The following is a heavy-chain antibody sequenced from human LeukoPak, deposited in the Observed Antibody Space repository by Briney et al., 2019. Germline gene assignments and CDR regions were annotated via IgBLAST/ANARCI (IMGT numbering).Heavy chain of an antibody. CDR2: ISSSSSYI. V-gene: IGHV3-21*01. D-gene: IGHD4-17*01. CDR1: GFTFSSYA. J-gene: IGHJ5*02. CDR3: ARDHNGEGWFDP. Sequence: GGSLRLSCAASGFTFSSYAMTWVRQAPGKGLEWVSSISSSSSYIYYADSVKGRFTISRDNAKNSLYLQMNGLRAEDTAVYYCARDHNGEGWFDPWGQGTLVTVSS.